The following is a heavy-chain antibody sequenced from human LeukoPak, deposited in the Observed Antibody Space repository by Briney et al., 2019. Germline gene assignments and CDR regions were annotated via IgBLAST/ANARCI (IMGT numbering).Heavy chain of an antibody. CDR1: GGSISSYY. Sequence: PSETLSLTCTVSGGSISSYYWSWIRQPPGKGLEWIGYIYYSGSTNYNPSLKGRVTISVDTSKNQFSLKLSSVTAADTAVYYCARDGPGSYVDYWGQGTLVTVSS. D-gene: IGHD1-26*01. CDR3: ARDGPGSYVDY. J-gene: IGHJ4*02. V-gene: IGHV4-59*01. CDR2: IYYSGST.